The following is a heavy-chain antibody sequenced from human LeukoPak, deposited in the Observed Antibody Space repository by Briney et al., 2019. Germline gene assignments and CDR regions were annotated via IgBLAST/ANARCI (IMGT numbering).Heavy chain of an antibody. V-gene: IGHV4-34*01. D-gene: IGHD1-14*01. Sequence: SETLSLTCAVYGGSFSGYYWSWIRQPPGKGLEWSGEINHSGSTNYNPSIKSRVTISVDTSKNQFSLNLTPVTAADPAVYYCARTFRARYYYYGMDVWGQGTTVTVSS. CDR2: INHSGST. J-gene: IGHJ6*02. CDR1: GGSFSGYY. CDR3: ARTFRARYYYYGMDV.